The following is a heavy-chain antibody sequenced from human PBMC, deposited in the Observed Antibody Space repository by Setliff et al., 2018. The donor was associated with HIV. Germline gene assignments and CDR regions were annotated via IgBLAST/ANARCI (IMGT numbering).Heavy chain of an antibody. V-gene: IGHV3-23*01. J-gene: IGHJ4*02. Sequence: PGGSLRLSCAASGFAFSDYTMSWVRQGHGKGLEWVSCISGSSYSTYYADSVKGRFTISRDNSEDTLFLQMDSLRAEDTAVYYCAKDVSDRFGVLSDPPGGQGTLVTVS. CDR1: GFAFSDYT. CDR3: AKDVSDRFGVLSDPP. D-gene: IGHD3-10*01. CDR2: ISGSSYST.